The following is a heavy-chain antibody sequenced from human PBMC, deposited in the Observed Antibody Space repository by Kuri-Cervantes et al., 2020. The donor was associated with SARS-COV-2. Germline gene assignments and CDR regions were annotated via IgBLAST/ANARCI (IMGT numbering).Heavy chain of an antibody. D-gene: IGHD6-19*01. V-gene: IGHV4-30-4*01. CDR1: GGSISSGDYY. CDR2: IYYSGST. J-gene: IGHJ4*02. CDR3: ARDRHLAVAGHFDY. Sequence: SETLSLTCTVSGGSISSGDYYWSWIRQPPGKGLEWIGYIYYSGSTYYNPSLKSRVTISVDTSKNQFSLNLSSVTATDTAVYYCARDRHLAVAGHFDYWGQGTLVTVSS.